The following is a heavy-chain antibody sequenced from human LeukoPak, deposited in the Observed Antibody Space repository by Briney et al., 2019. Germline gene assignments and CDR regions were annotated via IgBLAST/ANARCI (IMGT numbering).Heavy chain of an antibody. D-gene: IGHD3-22*01. CDR2: ISYDGSNK. J-gene: IGHJ4*02. Sequence: GGSLRLSCAASGFTFSSYAMHWVRQAPGKGLEWVAVISYDGSNKYYADSVKGRFTISRDNSKNTLYLQMNSLRAEDTAVYYFARDLYYDSSGYYLWGQGTLVTVSS. CDR1: GFTFSSYA. CDR3: ARDLYYDSSGYYL. V-gene: IGHV3-30-3*01.